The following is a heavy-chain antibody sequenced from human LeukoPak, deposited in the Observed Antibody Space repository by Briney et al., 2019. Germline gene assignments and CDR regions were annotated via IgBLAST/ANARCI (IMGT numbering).Heavy chain of an antibody. CDR1: GFAFSSQA. J-gene: IGHJ4*02. CDR3: AKDARRSSGWYFFDH. D-gene: IGHD6-19*01. Sequence: GGSLRLSCAASGFAFSSQAMGWVRQAPGKGLEWISVISNSGDTTYYADSVKGRFTISRGNSKNTLYLQMNSLRAEDTALYYCAKDARRSSGWYFFDHWGQGTLITVSS. CDR2: ISNSGDTT. V-gene: IGHV3-23*01.